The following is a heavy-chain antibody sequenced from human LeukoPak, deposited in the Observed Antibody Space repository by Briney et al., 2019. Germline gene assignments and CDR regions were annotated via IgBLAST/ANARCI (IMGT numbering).Heavy chain of an antibody. CDR1: GYSISSGYY. D-gene: IGHD5-12*01. CDR2: IYHSGST. Sequence: SETLSLTCAVSGYSISSGYYWGWIRQPPGKGLEWIGSIYHSGSTYYNPSLKSRVTISVDTSKNQFSLKLSSVTAADTAVYYCASVGCPIVATIPWSQGTRVTVSS. CDR3: ASVGCPIVATIP. V-gene: IGHV4-38-2*01. J-gene: IGHJ5*02.